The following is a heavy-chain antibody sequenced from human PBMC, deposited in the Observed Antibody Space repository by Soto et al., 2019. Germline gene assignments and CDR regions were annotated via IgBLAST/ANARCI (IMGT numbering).Heavy chain of an antibody. Sequence: SETLSLTCTVSGGSISSGDYYWSWIRQPPGKGLEWIGYIYYSGSTYYNPSLKSRVTISVDTSKNQFSLKLSSVTAADTAVYYCARWDGVWSAFDIWGQGTMVTVSS. CDR1: GGSISSGDYY. V-gene: IGHV4-30-4*01. D-gene: IGHD1-26*01. CDR3: ARWDGVWSAFDI. J-gene: IGHJ3*02. CDR2: IYYSGST.